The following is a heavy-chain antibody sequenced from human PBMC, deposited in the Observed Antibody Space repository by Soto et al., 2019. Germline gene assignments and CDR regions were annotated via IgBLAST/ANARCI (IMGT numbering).Heavy chain of an antibody. CDR2: IIPIFGTA. CDR3: ARVRDIVVVPADTDYYYGMDV. CDR1: GGTFSSYA. Sequence: QVRLVQSGAEVKKPGSSVKVSCKASGGTFSSYAISWVRQAPGQGLEWMGGIIPIFGTANYAQKFQGRVTITADKSTSTAYMELSSLRSEDTAVYYCARVRDIVVVPADTDYYYGMDVWGQGTTVTVSS. D-gene: IGHD2-2*01. J-gene: IGHJ6*02. V-gene: IGHV1-69*06.